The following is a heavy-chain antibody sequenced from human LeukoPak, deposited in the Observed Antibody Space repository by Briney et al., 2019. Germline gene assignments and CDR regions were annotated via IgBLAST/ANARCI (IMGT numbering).Heavy chain of an antibody. D-gene: IGHD6-6*01. CDR1: GFTFSSYA. V-gene: IGHV3-23*01. Sequence: GGSLRLSCAASGFTFSSYAMSWVRQAPGKGLEWVSAISGSGGSTYYADSVKGRFTISRDNSKNTLYLQMNSLRAEDTAVYYCAKTDSLGVSYYYMDVWGKGTTVTVSS. CDR2: ISGSGGST. J-gene: IGHJ6*03. CDR3: AKTDSLGVSYYYMDV.